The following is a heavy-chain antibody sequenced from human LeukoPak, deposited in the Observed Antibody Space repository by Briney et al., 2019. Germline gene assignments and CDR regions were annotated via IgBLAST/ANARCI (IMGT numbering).Heavy chain of an antibody. CDR1: GGTFSSYA. D-gene: IGHD2-15*01. J-gene: IGHJ4*02. CDR3: ASSGYCSGGSCYYRHFDY. Sequence: SVKVSCKASGGTFSSYAISWVRQAPGQGLEWMGRIIPILGIANYAQKFQGRVTITADKSTSTAYMELSSLRSEDTAVYYCASSGYCSGGSCYYRHFDYWGQGTLVTVSS. V-gene: IGHV1-69*04. CDR2: IIPILGIA.